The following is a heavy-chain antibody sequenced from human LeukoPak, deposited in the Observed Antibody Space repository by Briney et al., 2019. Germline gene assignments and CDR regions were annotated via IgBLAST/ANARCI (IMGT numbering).Heavy chain of an antibody. CDR1: GYTFTGYY. J-gene: IGHJ4*02. CDR3: ARGFVAATPYPHDY. D-gene: IGHD2-15*01. Sequence: ASVTVSCKASGYTFTGYYMHWVRQAPGQGLEWMGWINPNSGGTNYAQKFQGRVTMTRDTSISTAYMELSRLRSDGTAVYYCARGFVAATPYPHDYWGQGTLVTVSS. CDR2: INPNSGGT. V-gene: IGHV1-2*02.